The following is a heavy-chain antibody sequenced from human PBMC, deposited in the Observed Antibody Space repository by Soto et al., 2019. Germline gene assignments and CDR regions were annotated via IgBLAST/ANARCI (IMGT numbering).Heavy chain of an antibody. CDR1: GGAFRNYA. J-gene: IGHJ6*02. CDR2: IMPTFGAG. V-gene: IGHV1-69*01. CDR3: EASRGFYEAMDA. D-gene: IGHD3-22*01. Sequence: QVQLVQSGAEVKKPGSSVKVSCTASGGAFRNYAVSWVRQAPRQGLEWMGAIMPTFGAGVYAQKFQGRLSIFAGESTNTAYLNVSSLTFEGAALYYCEASRGFYEAMDAWGQGTTLTVSS.